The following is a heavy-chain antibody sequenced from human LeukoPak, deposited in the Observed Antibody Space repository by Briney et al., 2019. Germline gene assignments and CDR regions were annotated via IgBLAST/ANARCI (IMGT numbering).Heavy chain of an antibody. Sequence: SETLSLTCTVSGGSIDDADYYWSWIRQPPGKGLEWFGFIYHGGFTYYNPSLTGRVAISVDRSKNQFSLKLSSVTAADTAVYYCARDVCGGDCYSFWVRYYGMDVWGQGTTVTVSS. V-gene: IGHV4-30-2*01. D-gene: IGHD2-21*02. CDR1: GGSIDDADYY. J-gene: IGHJ6*02. CDR2: IYHGGFT. CDR3: ARDVCGGDCYSFWVRYYGMDV.